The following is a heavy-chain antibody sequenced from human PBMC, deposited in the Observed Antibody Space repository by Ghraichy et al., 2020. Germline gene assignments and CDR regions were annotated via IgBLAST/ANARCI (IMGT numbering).Heavy chain of an antibody. CDR1: GFTVSSNY. CDR2: IYSGDKT. V-gene: IGHV3-53*01. D-gene: IGHD2-2*01. Sequence: LSLTCAASGFTVSSNYLTWVRQAPGKGLEWVSVIYSGDKTYYSDSVKGRFTISRDNSNNTLYLQMNSLRAEDTAVYYCARPTRGWFDPWGQGTLVTVSS. CDR3: ARPTRGWFDP. J-gene: IGHJ5*02.